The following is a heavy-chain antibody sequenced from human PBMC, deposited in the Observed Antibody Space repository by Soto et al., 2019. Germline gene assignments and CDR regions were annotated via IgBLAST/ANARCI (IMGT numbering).Heavy chain of an antibody. Sequence: ASVKVSCKASGYTFTSYDINWVRQATGQGLEWMGWMNPNSGNTGYAQKFQGRVTMTRNTSISTAYMELSSLRSEDTAVYYCARTTIVYSSSSPSYYDYMDVWGKGTTVTGS. V-gene: IGHV1-8*01. D-gene: IGHD6-6*01. CDR1: GYTFTSYD. J-gene: IGHJ6*03. CDR3: ARTTIVYSSSSPSYYDYMDV. CDR2: MNPNSGNT.